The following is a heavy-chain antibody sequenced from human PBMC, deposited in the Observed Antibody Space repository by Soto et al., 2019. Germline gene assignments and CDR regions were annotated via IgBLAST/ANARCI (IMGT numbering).Heavy chain of an antibody. CDR2: IYYSGST. Sequence: QVQLQESGPGLVKPSETLSLTCTVSGGSISSYYWSWIRQPPGKGLEWIGYIYYSGSTNYNPSLKSRVTISVGTSKNQFSLKLSSVAAADTAGYYCARRGYSSPNFDYWGQGTLVTVSS. CDR3: ARRGYSSPNFDY. D-gene: IGHD6-13*01. V-gene: IGHV4-59*08. J-gene: IGHJ4*02. CDR1: GGSISSYY.